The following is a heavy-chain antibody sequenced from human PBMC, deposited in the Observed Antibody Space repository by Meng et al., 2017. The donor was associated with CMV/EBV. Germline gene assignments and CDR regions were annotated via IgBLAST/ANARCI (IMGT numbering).Heavy chain of an antibody. Sequence: SGGSISSGDYYWSWLRQPPGKGLEWIGYIYYSGSTYYNPSLKSRVTISVDTSKNQFSLKLSSVTAADTAVYYCARGFTVVTPEAPDYWGQGTLVTVSS. CDR2: IYYSGST. J-gene: IGHJ4*02. CDR1: GGSISSGDYY. CDR3: ARGFTVVTPEAPDY. D-gene: IGHD4-23*01. V-gene: IGHV4-30-4*08.